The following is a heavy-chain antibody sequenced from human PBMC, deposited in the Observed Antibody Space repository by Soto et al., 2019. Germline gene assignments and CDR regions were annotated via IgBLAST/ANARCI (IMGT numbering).Heavy chain of an antibody. Sequence: EVQLVESGGGLIQPGGALGLTFTPPGLTLILNWLHWIRQAPGKGLVWVSRINLDGSSTDYAPSVKGRFTISRDNAKNTLYLQMNSLAADDTAVYYCARGWGFTDYWGRGTLVTVSS. CDR1: GLTLILNW. CDR3: ARGWGFTDY. CDR2: INLDGSST. J-gene: IGHJ4*02. D-gene: IGHD7-27*01. V-gene: IGHV3-74*01.